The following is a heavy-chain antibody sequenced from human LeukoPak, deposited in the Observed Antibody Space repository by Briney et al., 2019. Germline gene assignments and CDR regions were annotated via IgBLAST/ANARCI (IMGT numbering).Heavy chain of an antibody. J-gene: IGHJ5*02. Sequence: ASVKVSCKASGYIFTGYYMHWVRQAPGQGLEWMGWINPNSGDTNYAQKFQGRVTMTRDTSISTAYLELSNLRSDDTAMYYCARGIYGGNSPLVDLWGQGTLVTVSS. V-gene: IGHV1-2*02. CDR3: ARGIYGGNSPLVDL. CDR1: GYIFTGYY. D-gene: IGHD6-13*01. CDR2: INPNSGDT.